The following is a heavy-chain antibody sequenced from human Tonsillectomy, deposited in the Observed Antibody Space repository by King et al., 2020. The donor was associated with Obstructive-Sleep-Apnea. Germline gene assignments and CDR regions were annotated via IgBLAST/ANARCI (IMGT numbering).Heavy chain of an antibody. D-gene: IGHD3-22*01. J-gene: IGHJ4*02. CDR3: AGRYYDSAGYYYGFDH. CDR1: GFTFTSYW. CDR2: IKQDGIVQ. Sequence: VQLVESGGGLVQPGGSLRLSCSTSGFTFTSYWRAWVRQAPGKGLGWVANIKQDGIVQFYGDSVKGRFTISRDNAKSSVFLQMNSLRAEDTAVFYCAGRYYDSAGYYYGFDHWGQGTLVTVSS. V-gene: IGHV3-7*03.